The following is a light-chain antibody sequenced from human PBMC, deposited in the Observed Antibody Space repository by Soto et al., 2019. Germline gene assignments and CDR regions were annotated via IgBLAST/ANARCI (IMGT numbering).Light chain of an antibody. V-gene: IGLV1-44*01. CDR2: SYD. Sequence: QSGLTQPPSASGTPGQRVTISCSGSSSNIGSNAVTWYQQLPGTAPRLLIYSYDERPSGVPDRFSGSKSGTLASLAMSGPQWEEHEDYYRSVGHQRMNCLLFGGG. CDR3: SVGHQRMNCLL. J-gene: IGLJ3*02. CDR1: SSNIGSNA.